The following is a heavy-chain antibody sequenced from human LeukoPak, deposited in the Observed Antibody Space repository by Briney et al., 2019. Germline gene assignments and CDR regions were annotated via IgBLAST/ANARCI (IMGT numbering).Heavy chain of an antibody. CDR2: ISYDGSNK. CDR1: GFTFSSYG. V-gene: IGHV3-30*18. CDR3: AKDRLEFHKQPGY. Sequence: GGSLRLSCAASGFTFSSYGMHWVRQAPGKGLEWVAVISYDGSNKYYADSVKGRFTISRDNSKNTLYLQMNSLRAEDTAVYYCAKDRLEFHKQPGYWGQGTLVTVSS. J-gene: IGHJ4*02. D-gene: IGHD3-10*01.